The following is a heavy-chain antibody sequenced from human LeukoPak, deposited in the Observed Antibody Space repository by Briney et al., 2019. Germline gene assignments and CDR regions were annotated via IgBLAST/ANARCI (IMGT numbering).Heavy chain of an antibody. Sequence: SETLSLTCTVSGGSIISYYWSWIRQPPGKGLEWIGYIYYSGSTNYNPSLKSRVTISVDTSKNQFSLKLSSVTAADTAVYYCARVEGATFYYYYGMDVWGQATTVTVSS. D-gene: IGHD1-26*01. CDR2: IYYSGST. J-gene: IGHJ6*02. CDR1: GGSIISYY. CDR3: ARVEGATFYYYYGMDV. V-gene: IGHV4-59*01.